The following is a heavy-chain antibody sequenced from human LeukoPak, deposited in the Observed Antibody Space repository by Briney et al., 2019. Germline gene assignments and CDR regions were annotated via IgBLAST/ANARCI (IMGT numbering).Heavy chain of an antibody. V-gene: IGHV3-11*01. CDR3: ARVLRSGGSADP. CDR2: ICSSGTTM. J-gene: IGHJ5*02. CDR1: GFTFSDYY. Sequence: PGRSLRLSCAASGFTFSDYYMNWIRQAPGKGLEWISYICSSGTTMYYADSVKGRFTISRDNAKNSLYLQMNSLRPEDTAVYYCARVLRSGGSADPWGQGTLVTVSS. D-gene: IGHD2-15*01.